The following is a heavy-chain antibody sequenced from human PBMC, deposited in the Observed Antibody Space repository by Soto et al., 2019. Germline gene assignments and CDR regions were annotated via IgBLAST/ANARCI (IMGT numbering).Heavy chain of an antibody. CDR2: INAGNGNT. CDR3: ARWGYCSSTSCPVRGFDP. V-gene: IGHV1-3*01. J-gene: IGHJ5*02. Sequence: ASVKVSCKASGYTFTSYAMHWVRQAPGQRLEWMGWINAGNGNTKYSQKFQGRVTITRDTSASTAYMELSSLRSEDTAVYYCARWGYCSSTSCPVRGFDPWGQGTLVTVSS. D-gene: IGHD2-2*01. CDR1: GYTFTSYA.